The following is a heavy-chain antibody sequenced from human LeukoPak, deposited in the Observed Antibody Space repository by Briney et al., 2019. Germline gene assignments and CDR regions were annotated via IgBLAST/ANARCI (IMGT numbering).Heavy chain of an antibody. CDR1: GGTFSSYA. D-gene: IGHD1-1*01. CDR2: IIPIFGTA. CDR3: ATDSPNWNDYYYYMDV. Sequence: GASVKVSFKASGGTFSSYAISWVRQAPGQGLEWMGGIIPIFGTANYAQKFQGRVTITADESTSTAYMELSSLRSEDTAVYYCATDSPNWNDYYYYMDVWGKGTTVTVSS. J-gene: IGHJ6*03. V-gene: IGHV1-69*13.